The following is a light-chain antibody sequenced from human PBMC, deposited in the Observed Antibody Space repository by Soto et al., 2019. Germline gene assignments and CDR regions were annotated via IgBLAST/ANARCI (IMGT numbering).Light chain of an antibody. CDR3: SSYTTTKEV. Sequence: QSVLTQPASVSGSPGRSITISCTGTSSDVGAYNYVSWYQHHPGKAPKLVIYEVSNRPSGLSNRFSGSKSGNTASLTISGLQAEDEADYFCSSYTTTKEVFXTGTKVTVL. J-gene: IGLJ1*01. CDR1: SSDVGAYNY. CDR2: EVS. V-gene: IGLV2-14*01.